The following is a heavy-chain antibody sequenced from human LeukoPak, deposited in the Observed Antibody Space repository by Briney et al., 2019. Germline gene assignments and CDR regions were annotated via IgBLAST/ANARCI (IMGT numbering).Heavy chain of an antibody. CDR1: GYTFTSYY. Sequence: ASVKVSCKASGYTFTSYYMHWVRQAPGQGLEWMGWISAYNGNTNYAQKLQGRVTMTTDTSTSTAYMELRSLRSDDTAVYYCARPVDDSSGYYRYYFDYWGQGTLVTVSS. J-gene: IGHJ4*02. D-gene: IGHD3-22*01. V-gene: IGHV1-18*04. CDR2: ISAYNGNT. CDR3: ARPVDDSSGYYRYYFDY.